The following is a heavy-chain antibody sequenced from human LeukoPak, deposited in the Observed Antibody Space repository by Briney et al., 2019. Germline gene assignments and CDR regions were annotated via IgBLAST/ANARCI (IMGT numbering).Heavy chain of an antibody. Sequence: SETLSLTCAVYGGSFSGYYWSWIRQPPGKGLEWIGEINHSGGTNYNPSLKSRVTISVDTSKNQFSLKLSSVTAADTAVYYCARATGYLGFDYWGQGTLVTVSS. D-gene: IGHD3-9*01. J-gene: IGHJ4*02. V-gene: IGHV4-34*01. CDR2: INHSGGT. CDR1: GGSFSGYY. CDR3: ARATGYLGFDY.